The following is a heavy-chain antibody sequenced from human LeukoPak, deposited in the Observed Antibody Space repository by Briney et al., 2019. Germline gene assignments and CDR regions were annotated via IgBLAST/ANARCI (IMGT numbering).Heavy chain of an antibody. J-gene: IGHJ2*01. D-gene: IGHD5-12*01. CDR3: ARGFSGYGYWYFDL. Sequence: IPSETLSLTCAVYGGSFSGYYWSWIRQPPGKGLEWIGEINHSGSTNYNPSLKSRVTISVDTSKNQFSLKLSSVTAADTAVYYCARGFSGYGYWYFDLWGRGTLVTVSS. V-gene: IGHV4-34*01. CDR2: INHSGST. CDR1: GGSFSGYY.